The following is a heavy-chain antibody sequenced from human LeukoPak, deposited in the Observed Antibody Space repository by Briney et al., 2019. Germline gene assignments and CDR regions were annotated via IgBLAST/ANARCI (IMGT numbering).Heavy chain of an antibody. V-gene: IGHV3-30*02. CDR1: GFTFSSYG. J-gene: IGHJ6*03. D-gene: IGHD3-22*01. Sequence: GGSLRLSCAASGFTFSSYGMHWVRQAPGKGLEWVAFIRYDGSNKYYADSVKGRFTISRDNSKNTLYLQMNSLRAEDTAVYYCAKRGYYDSSRYYYYMDVWGKGTTVTISS. CDR3: AKRGYYDSSRYYYYMDV. CDR2: IRYDGSNK.